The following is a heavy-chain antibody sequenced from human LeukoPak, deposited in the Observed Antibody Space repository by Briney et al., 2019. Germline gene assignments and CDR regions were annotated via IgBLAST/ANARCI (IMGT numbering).Heavy chain of an antibody. D-gene: IGHD6-13*01. V-gene: IGHV3-30*04. J-gene: IGHJ4*02. CDR1: GFTFSSYA. Sequence: PGRSLRLSCAASGFTFSSYAMHWVRQAPGKGLEWVAVISYDGSNKYYADSVKGRFTISRDNSKNTLYLQMNSLRAEDTAVYYCAREHPGIAAADYWGQGTLVTVSS. CDR2: ISYDGSNK. CDR3: AREHPGIAAADY.